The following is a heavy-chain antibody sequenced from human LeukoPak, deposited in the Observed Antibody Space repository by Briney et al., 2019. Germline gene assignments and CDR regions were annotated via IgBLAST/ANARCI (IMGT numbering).Heavy chain of an antibody. D-gene: IGHD3-10*01. CDR2: INHSGST. Sequence: SETLSLTCAVYGGSFSGYYWSWIRQPPGKGLEWIGEINHSGSTNYNPSLKSRVTISVDTSKNQFSLKLSSVTAADTAVYYCARGHPMVRGVITPFDIWGQGTMVTVSS. CDR3: ARGHPMVRGVITPFDI. V-gene: IGHV4-34*01. J-gene: IGHJ3*02. CDR1: GGSFSGYY.